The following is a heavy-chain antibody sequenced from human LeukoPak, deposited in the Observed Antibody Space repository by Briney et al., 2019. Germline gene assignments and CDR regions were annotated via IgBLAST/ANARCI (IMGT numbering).Heavy chain of an antibody. D-gene: IGHD3-22*01. CDR2: VSWDGTP. J-gene: IGHJ4*02. CDR1: GFIFDEYT. Sequence: PGGSLRLSCAASGFIFDEYTMHWVRQGPGKTLEWVALVSWDGTPYYADSVKGRFTISRDNSKNALYLEMDSLRTDDTAFYYCAKDLTYESSGTVIDNWGQGSLVTVSS. CDR3: AKDLTYESSGTVIDN. V-gene: IGHV3-43*01.